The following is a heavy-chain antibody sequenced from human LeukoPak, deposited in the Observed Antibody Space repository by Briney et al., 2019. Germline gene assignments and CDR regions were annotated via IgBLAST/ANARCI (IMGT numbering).Heavy chain of an antibody. CDR2: IKSKSDGGTT. D-gene: IGHD2-15*01. J-gene: IGHJ4*02. V-gene: IGHV3-15*01. Sequence: GGSLRLSCAASGFTFSNAWMSWVRQAPGKGLEWVGRIKSKSDGGTTDYAAPVKGRFTISRDDSKDTLYLQMNSLRAEDTAVYYCAKSGLNRFDYWGQGTLVTVSS. CDR1: GFTFSNAW. CDR3: AKSGLNRFDY.